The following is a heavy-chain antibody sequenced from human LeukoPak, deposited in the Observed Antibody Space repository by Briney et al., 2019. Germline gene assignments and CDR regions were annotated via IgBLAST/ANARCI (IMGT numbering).Heavy chain of an antibody. J-gene: IGHJ4*02. CDR2: IKQDGSEK. V-gene: IGHV3-7*01. CDR1: GFTFSNHL. D-gene: IGHD2-2*02. Sequence: WGALRLSCAASGFTFSNHLMIWVRQAPGKGLEWVASIKQDGSEKQDVGSVRGRFTISRDNANNLLDLQMNSLTAEDTAVYYCAKDIHYLHSDYWGQGTLVTVSS. CDR3: AKDIHYLHSDY.